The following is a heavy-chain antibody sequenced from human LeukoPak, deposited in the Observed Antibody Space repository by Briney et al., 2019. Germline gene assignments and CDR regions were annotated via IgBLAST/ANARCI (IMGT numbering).Heavy chain of an antibody. J-gene: IGHJ4*02. CDR2: VNPNSGGT. CDR3: ARWDYYDTSAYSGDFDY. CDR1: GYTFTGYY. D-gene: IGHD3-22*01. Sequence: ASLKLSCKTSGYTFTGYYMHWVRQAPEQGIEWMGWVNPNSGGTKYAQKFQGRVTMTRDTSISTVYMELSSLRSDDTAVYYCARWDYYDTSAYSGDFDYWGQGTLVTVSS. V-gene: IGHV1-2*02.